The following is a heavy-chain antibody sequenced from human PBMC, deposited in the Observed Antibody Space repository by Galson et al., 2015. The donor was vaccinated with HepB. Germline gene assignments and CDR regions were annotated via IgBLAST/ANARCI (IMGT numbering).Heavy chain of an antibody. D-gene: IGHD1-1*01. CDR1: GDSISASPSY. CDR3: ARVHNPASTVDLIDY. V-gene: IGHV4-39*01. Sequence: ETLSLTCAVSGDSISASPSYWAWIRQSPGKGLEWIGSVYSSGRTLYTWSLRSRVTISVDTSKNQFSLKLSSVTAADTAVYYCARVHNPASTVDLIDYWGQGTLVTVSS. J-gene: IGHJ4*02. CDR2: VYSSGRT.